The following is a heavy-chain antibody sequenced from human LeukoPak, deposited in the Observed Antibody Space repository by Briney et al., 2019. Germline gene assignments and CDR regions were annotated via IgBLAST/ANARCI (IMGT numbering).Heavy chain of an antibody. CDR3: AKDPEEWSMIVVVINFSFDY. J-gene: IGHJ4*02. CDR1: GFTFSSYA. CDR2: ISGSGGST. D-gene: IGHD3-22*01. Sequence: GGSLRLSCAASGFTFSSYAMGWVRQAPGKGLEWVSAISGSGGSTYYADSVKGRFTISRDNSKNTLYLQMNSLRAEDTAVYYCAKDPEEWSMIVVVINFSFDYWGQGTLVTVSS. V-gene: IGHV3-23*01.